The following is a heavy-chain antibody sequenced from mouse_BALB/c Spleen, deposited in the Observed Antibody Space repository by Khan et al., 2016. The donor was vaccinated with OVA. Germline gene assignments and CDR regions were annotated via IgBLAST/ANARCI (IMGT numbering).Heavy chain of an antibody. CDR1: GFSLSRYN. CDR2: IWGGGGT. V-gene: IGHV2-6-4*01. Sequence: VQLKQSGPGLVAPSQSLSITCTVYGFSLSRYNIHWVRQPPGKGLEWLGMIWGGGGTDYNSTLKSRLSISKDNSKSQVFLKMNSLQTDDSAMYYCARAYYRSDGYYAMDYWGQGTSVTVSS. J-gene: IGHJ4*01. D-gene: IGHD2-14*01. CDR3: ARAYYRSDGYYAMDY.